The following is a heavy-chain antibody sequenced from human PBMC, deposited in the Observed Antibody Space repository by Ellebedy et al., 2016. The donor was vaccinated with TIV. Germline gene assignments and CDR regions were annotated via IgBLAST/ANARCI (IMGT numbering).Heavy chain of an antibody. D-gene: IGHD2-21*02. J-gene: IGHJ4*02. CDR2: IYRGGGTT. CDR1: GFSFSTYA. V-gene: IGHV3-23*01. CDR3: ARRRAVTSIRYFDY. Sequence: PGGSLRLSCVGSGFSFSTYATAWVRQTPGKGLEWVSGIYRGGGTTYYADSVKGRFTISRDNSKNTLYLQMNSLRADDTAVYYCARRRAVTSIRYFDYWGQGTLVTVSS.